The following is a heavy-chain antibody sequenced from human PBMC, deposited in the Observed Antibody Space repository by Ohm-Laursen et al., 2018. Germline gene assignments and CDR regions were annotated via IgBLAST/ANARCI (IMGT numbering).Heavy chain of an antibody. Sequence: SLRLSCAASGFTFSSYAMSWVRQAPGKGLEWGSAISGSGGSTYYADSVKGRFTISRDNSKNTLFLQMSSLSAKDTAVYYCASLGYCSGGSCLWAFDIWGQGTMVTVSS. J-gene: IGHJ3*02. D-gene: IGHD2-15*01. V-gene: IGHV3-23*01. CDR3: ASLGYCSGGSCLWAFDI. CDR2: ISGSGGST. CDR1: GFTFSSYA.